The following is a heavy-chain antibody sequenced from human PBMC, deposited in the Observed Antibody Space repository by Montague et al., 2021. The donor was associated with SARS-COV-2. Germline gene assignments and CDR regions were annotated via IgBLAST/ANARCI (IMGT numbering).Heavy chain of an antibody. CDR3: ARGGNLWDSSGYYREGYFYGMDV. Sequence: SRILSFSASGFTFSSYSMNWVRQAPGKGLEWVSYISSSSTTIYYADSVKGRFTISRDNAKNSLYLQVNSLRAEDTVVYYCARGGNLWDSSGYYREGYFYGMDVWGQGTTVTVSS. J-gene: IGHJ6*02. CDR2: ISSSSTTI. CDR1: GFTFSSYS. D-gene: IGHD3-22*01. V-gene: IGHV3-48*04.